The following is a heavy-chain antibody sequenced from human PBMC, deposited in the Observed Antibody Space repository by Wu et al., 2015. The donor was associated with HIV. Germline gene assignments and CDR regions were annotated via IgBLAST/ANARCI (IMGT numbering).Heavy chain of an antibody. Sequence: QVQLVQSGAEVKKPGASVKVSCKASGYTFTGYYMHWVRQAPGQGLEWMGWINPNSGGTNYAQKFQGTVTITADESASTAYMELSRLRSDDTAVYYCARTNYDFWSGPWAFDIWGQGTMVTVSS. CDR3: ARTNYDFWSGPWAFDI. CDR2: INPNSGGT. V-gene: IGHV1-2*02. D-gene: IGHD3-3*01. J-gene: IGHJ3*02. CDR1: GYTFTGYY.